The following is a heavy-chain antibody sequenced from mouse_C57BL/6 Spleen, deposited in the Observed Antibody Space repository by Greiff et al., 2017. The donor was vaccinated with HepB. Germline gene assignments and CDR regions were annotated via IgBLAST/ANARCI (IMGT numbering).Heavy chain of an antibody. CDR2: ISYDGSN. J-gene: IGHJ1*03. D-gene: IGHD1-1*01. CDR1: GYSITSGYY. V-gene: IGHV3-6*01. Sequence: ESGPGLVKPSQSLFLTCSVTGYSITSGYYWNWIRQFPGNKLEWMGYISYDGSNNYNPSLKNRISITRDTSKNQFFLKLNSVTTEDTATYYCARGTTGWYFDVWGTGTTVTVSS. CDR3: ARGTTGWYFDV.